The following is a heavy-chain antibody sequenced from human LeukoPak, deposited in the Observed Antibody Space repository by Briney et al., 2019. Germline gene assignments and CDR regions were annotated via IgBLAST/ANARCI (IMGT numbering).Heavy chain of an antibody. CDR3: AGGPLLYYYGSGSYYDY. CDR1: GGSFGGYY. V-gene: IGHV4-34*01. J-gene: IGHJ4*02. CDR2: INDSGSS. Sequence: SETLSLTCAVYGGSFGGYYWSWIRQPPGKGLEWIGEINDSGSSNYIPSLKSRVTISVDRSKNQFSLWLSSVTAADTAVYYCAGGPLLYYYGSGSYYDYWGQGTLVTVSS. D-gene: IGHD3-10*01.